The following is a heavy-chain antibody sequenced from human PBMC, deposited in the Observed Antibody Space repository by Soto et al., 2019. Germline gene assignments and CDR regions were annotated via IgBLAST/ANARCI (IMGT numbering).Heavy chain of an antibody. Sequence: SETLSLTCTVSGGSISSYYWSWIRQPAGKGLEWIGRIYTSGSTNYNPSLKSRVTMSVDTSKNQFSLKLSSVTAADTAVYYCARDRYCSGGSCYHPEHFDYWGQGTLVTVSS. V-gene: IGHV4-4*07. D-gene: IGHD2-15*01. CDR3: ARDRYCSGGSCYHPEHFDY. CDR2: IYTSGST. J-gene: IGHJ4*02. CDR1: GGSISSYY.